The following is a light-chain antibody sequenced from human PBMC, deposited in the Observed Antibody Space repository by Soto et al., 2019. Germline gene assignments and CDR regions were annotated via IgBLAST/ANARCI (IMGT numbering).Light chain of an antibody. CDR1: QSISSW. CDR2: KAS. Sequence: DIQMTQSPSTLSASVGDRVTITCRASQSISSWLAWYQQKPGKAPKLLIYKASSLESGVPSRFSGSGSGTAFTLNISSLQPDDFATYYCQQYNSYSYTFGQGTKLEIK. J-gene: IGKJ2*01. CDR3: QQYNSYSYT. V-gene: IGKV1-5*03.